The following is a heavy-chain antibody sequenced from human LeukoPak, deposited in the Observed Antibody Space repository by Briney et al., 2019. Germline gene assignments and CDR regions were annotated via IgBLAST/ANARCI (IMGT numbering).Heavy chain of an antibody. J-gene: IGHJ3*01. CDR1: GYTFTNNY. Sequence: ASVKVSCKASGYTFTNNYIHWMRQAPGQGLGWMGWINPNGGATRFAQKFQGRVSMTRDTSITTANMDLSSLRSDDTAVYYCARDRPHTSMNAFDVWGQGTLVTVSS. CDR3: ARDRPHTSMNAFDV. D-gene: IGHD1-26*01. V-gene: IGHV1-2*02. CDR2: INPNGGAT.